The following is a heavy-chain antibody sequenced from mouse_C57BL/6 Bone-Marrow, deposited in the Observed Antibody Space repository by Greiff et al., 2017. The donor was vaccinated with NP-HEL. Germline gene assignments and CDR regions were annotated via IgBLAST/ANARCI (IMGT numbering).Heavy chain of an antibody. CDR3: AAPSGRHYAMDY. Sequence: VKLMESGPELVKPGASVKISCKASGYTFTDYYINWVKQRPGQGLEWIGWIFPGSGSTYYNEKFKGKATLTVDKSSSTAYMLLSSLTSEDSAVYFCAAPSGRHYAMDYWGQGTSVTVSS. V-gene: IGHV1-75*01. J-gene: IGHJ4*01. CDR2: IFPGSGST. D-gene: IGHD3-1*01. CDR1: GYTFTDYY.